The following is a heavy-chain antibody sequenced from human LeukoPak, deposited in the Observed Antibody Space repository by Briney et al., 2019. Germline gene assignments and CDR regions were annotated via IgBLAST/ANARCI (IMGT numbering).Heavy chain of an antibody. CDR3: AREGYSSGWYFDY. CDR2: IYTSGST. Sequence: GSLRLSCAASGFTFSRYSMNWIRQPAGKGLEWIGRIYTSGSTNYNPSLKSRVTMSVDTSKNQFSLKLSSVTAADTAVYYCAREGYSSGWYFDYWGQGTLVTVSS. D-gene: IGHD6-19*01. V-gene: IGHV4-4*07. J-gene: IGHJ4*02. CDR1: GFTFSRYS.